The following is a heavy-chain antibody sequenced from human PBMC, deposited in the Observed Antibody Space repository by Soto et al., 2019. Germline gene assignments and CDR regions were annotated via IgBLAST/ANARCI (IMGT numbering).Heavy chain of an antibody. Sequence: EVQLVESGGGLVQPGGSLRLSCAASGFTFSSYSMNWVRQAPGKGLEWVSYISSSSSTIYYAGSVKGRFTVARGNAKNSLYLQMNSLIAEDRAVNYCARDLTYGLFGYWGQGTLVTVSS. CDR2: ISSSSSTI. J-gene: IGHJ4*02. CDR3: ARDLTYGLFGY. V-gene: IGHV3-48*01. D-gene: IGHD4-17*01. CDR1: GFTFSSYS.